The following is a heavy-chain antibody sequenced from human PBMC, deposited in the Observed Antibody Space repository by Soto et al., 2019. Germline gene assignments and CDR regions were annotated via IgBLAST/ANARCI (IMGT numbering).Heavy chain of an antibody. CDR2: IWYDGSNK. V-gene: IGHV3-33*01. CDR3: ARDRMHSGYGYYYYYGMDV. Sequence: GGSLRLSCAASGFTFSSYGMHWVRQAPNKRLEWVAVIWYDGSNKYYADSVKGRFTISRDNSKNTLYLQMSSLRAEDTAVYYCARDRMHSGYGYYYYYGMDVWGQGTTVTVSS. CDR1: GFTFSSYG. D-gene: IGHD5-12*01. J-gene: IGHJ6*02.